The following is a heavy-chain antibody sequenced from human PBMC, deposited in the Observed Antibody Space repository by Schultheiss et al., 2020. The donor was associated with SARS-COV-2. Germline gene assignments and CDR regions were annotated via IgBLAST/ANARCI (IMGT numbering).Heavy chain of an antibody. Sequence: SETLSLTCAVYGGSFSGYYWSWIRKPPGKGLEWIGEINHSGSTNYNPSLKSRVTISVDTSKNQFSLKLSSVTDADTAVYYCARTGAGSYWPRVNWFDPWGQGALVTVSS. CDR1: GGSFSGYY. V-gene: IGHV4-34*01. CDR2: INHSGST. CDR3: ARTGAGSYWPRVNWFDP. D-gene: IGHD6-19*01. J-gene: IGHJ5*02.